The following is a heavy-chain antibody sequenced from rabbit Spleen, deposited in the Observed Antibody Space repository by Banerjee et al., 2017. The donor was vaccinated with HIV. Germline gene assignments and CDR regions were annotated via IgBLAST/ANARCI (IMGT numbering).Heavy chain of an antibody. V-gene: IGHV1S45*01. Sequence: QEQLVESGGGLVKPEGSLKLSCTASGFSFSNKAVMCWVRQAPGKGLEWIACIDTSDGDTDYANWPKGRFTISKASSTTVTLKMTSLTAADTATYFCARNCVNAFDPWGPGPWSPS. J-gene: IGHJ2*01. CDR3: ARNCVNAFDP. D-gene: IGHD5-1*01. CDR2: IDTSDGDT. CDR1: GFSFSNKAV.